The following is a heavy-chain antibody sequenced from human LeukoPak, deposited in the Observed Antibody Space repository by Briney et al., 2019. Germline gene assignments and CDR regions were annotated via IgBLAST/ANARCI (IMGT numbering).Heavy chain of an antibody. D-gene: IGHD2-15*01. V-gene: IGHV3-21*01. CDR1: GFTFSSYS. Sequence: GGSLRLSCAASGFTFSSYSMNWVHQAPGKGLEWVSSISSSSSYIYYADSVKGRFTISRDNAKNSLYLQMNSLRAEDTAVYYCARDSGYCSGGSCYSAGSYYYYMDVWGKGTTVTISS. CDR3: ARDSGYCSGGSCYSAGSYYYYMDV. J-gene: IGHJ6*03. CDR2: ISSSSSYI.